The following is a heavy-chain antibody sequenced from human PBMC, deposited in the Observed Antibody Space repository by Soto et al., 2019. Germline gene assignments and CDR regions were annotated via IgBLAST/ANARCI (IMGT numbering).Heavy chain of an antibody. Sequence: QVQLVQSGAEVKKPGSSVKVSCKASGGTFSSYAISWVRQAPGQGLEWMGGIIPIFGTANYAQKFQGRVTITADKSTSTAYMELSSLRSEDTAVYYCARGNYGSGRYKKATPYNWFDPWGQGTLGTGSS. V-gene: IGHV1-69*06. D-gene: IGHD3-10*01. CDR1: GGTFSSYA. CDR3: ARGNYGSGRYKKATPYNWFDP. J-gene: IGHJ5*02. CDR2: IIPIFGTA.